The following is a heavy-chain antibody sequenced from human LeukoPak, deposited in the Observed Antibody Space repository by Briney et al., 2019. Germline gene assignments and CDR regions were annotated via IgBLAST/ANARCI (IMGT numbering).Heavy chain of an antibody. D-gene: IGHD3-22*01. CDR1: GYTFTGDY. V-gene: IGHV1-2*02. CDR3: ARDPGIVYSRGQGPFDY. Sequence: RASVKVSCTASGYTFTGDYMHWVRQAPGQGLEWMGWINPNSGATNYAQKFQGRVTMTRDTSISTAYMELRGLTSDDTAVYYCARDPGIVYSRGQGPFDYWGQGTLVTVSS. CDR2: INPNSGAT. J-gene: IGHJ4*02.